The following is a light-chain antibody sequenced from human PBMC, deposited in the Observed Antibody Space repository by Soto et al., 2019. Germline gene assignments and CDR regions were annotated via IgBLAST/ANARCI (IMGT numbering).Light chain of an antibody. V-gene: IGLV2-14*01. Sequence: QSVLTQPASVSGSPGQSITISCSGTSSVVGAYNYVSWHQQHPGKVPKIMIYDVSSRPSGVSNRFSGSKSGNTASLTISGLQAEDEADYYCSSYTTSNTHVFGSGTKVTVL. CDR3: SSYTTSNTHV. CDR2: DVS. CDR1: SSVVGAYNY. J-gene: IGLJ1*01.